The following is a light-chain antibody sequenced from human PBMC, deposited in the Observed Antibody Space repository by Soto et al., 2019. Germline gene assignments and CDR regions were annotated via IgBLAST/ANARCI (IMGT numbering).Light chain of an antibody. Sequence: DIQMTQSPSSLSTSVGDRVTITCRASQSISTYLTWYQQKPGKAPKVLIYAASTLQSGVPSRFSGSGSGTDFTLTISGLQPDDFEIYYCQQSYSSPRTFGQGTKVDIK. CDR1: QSISTY. CDR2: AAS. V-gene: IGKV1-39*01. CDR3: QQSYSSPRT. J-gene: IGKJ1*01.